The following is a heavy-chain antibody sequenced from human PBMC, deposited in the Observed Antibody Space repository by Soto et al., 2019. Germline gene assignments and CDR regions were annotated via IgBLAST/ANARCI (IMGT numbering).Heavy chain of an antibody. CDR3: ARDTMVRGVIYYYYYYGMDV. Sequence: PGGSLRLSCAASGFTFSSYSMNWVRQAPGKGLEWVSSISSSSSYIYYADSVKGRFTISRDNAKNSLYLQMNSLRAEDTAVYYCARDTMVRGVIYYYYYYGMDVWGQGTTVTVSS. D-gene: IGHD3-10*01. J-gene: IGHJ6*02. CDR2: ISSSSSYI. V-gene: IGHV3-21*01. CDR1: GFTFSSYS.